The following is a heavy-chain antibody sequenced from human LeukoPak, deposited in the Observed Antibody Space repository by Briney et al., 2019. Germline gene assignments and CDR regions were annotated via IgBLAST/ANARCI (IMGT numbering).Heavy chain of an antibody. V-gene: IGHV3-11*03. CDR2: ISTSTTYT. Sequence: PGGSLRLSCAASGSTFSDYYMSWIRQAPGKGLEWVSYISTSTTYTNYADSVKGRFTISRDNAKNSLYLQMNSLRAEDTAVFYCAKLFYSSGMYHFDYWGQGTLVTVSS. CDR3: AKLFYSSGMYHFDY. CDR1: GSTFSDYY. D-gene: IGHD3-10*01. J-gene: IGHJ4*02.